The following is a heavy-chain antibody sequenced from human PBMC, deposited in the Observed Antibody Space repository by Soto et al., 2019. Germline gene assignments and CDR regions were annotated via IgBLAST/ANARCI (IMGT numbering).Heavy chain of an antibody. D-gene: IGHD1-26*01. CDR2: MVGDGSSS. J-gene: IGHJ4*02. CDR3: AKDLRPDGRYDLDY. CDR1: GFIFRTYA. V-gene: IGHV3-23*01. Sequence: EVQLLESGGGLAQPGGSLRLSCAASGFIFRTYAMNWVRQAPGKGLEWVSVMVGDGSSSDYADSVRGRFTISGDNSKNTLYLQMNNLRAEDTAVYYCAKDLRPDGRYDLDYWGQGTLVTVSS.